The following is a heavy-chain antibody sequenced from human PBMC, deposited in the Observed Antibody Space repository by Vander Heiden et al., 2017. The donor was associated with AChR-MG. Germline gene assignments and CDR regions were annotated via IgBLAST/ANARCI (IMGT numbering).Heavy chain of an antibody. D-gene: IGHD3-9*01. J-gene: IGHJ4*02. V-gene: IGHV1-58*02. CDR3: VAVDFGIGHGISDF. Sequence: QMRLVQSGPEVKKPGTSVKVSCKASGFTFTNTIIQWVRQGRGQRLEWMGWIVVGSGETYYSQKFHERVTFTRDTPTNTAYMELSSLGSEDAAVYYCVAVDFGIGHGISDFWGQGTLVTVSS. CDR1: GFTFTNTI. CDR2: IVVGSGET.